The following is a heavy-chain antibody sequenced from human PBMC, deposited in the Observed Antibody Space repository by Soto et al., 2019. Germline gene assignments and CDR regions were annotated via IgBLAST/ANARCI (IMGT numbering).Heavy chain of an antibody. CDR3: AAFLQWELLPFDY. CDR1: GGSISSSRYY. Sequence: QLQLQESGPGLVKPSETLSLTCTVSGGSISSSRYYWGWIRQPPGKGLEWIGRIYYSGSTYYNPSLKSRVPISVDPSKTQFSLKLSSVTAADTAVYYCAAFLQWELLPFDYWGQVTLVTVSS. V-gene: IGHV4-39*01. J-gene: IGHJ4*02. CDR2: IYYSGST. D-gene: IGHD1-26*01.